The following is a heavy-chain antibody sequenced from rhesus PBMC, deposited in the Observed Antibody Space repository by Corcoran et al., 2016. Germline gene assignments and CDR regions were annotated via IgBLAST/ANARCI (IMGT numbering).Heavy chain of an antibody. CDR2: IFGSIGST. V-gene: IGHV4S7*01. CDR1: GGSISGGYG. D-gene: IGHD1-26*01. CDR3: ARARYNWNYYFDY. J-gene: IGHJ4*01. Sequence: QVQLQESGPGLVKPSETLSLTCAVSGGSISGGYGWSWIRQPPGKGLEWIGHIFGSIGSTYYNPSLKSRVTISKDTSKNQFSLKLSSVTAADTAVYYCARARYNWNYYFDYWGQGVLVTVSS.